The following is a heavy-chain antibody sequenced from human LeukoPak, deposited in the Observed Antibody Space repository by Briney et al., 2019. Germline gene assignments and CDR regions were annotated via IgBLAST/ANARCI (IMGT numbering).Heavy chain of an antibody. D-gene: IGHD4-17*01. CDR1: GYTFTSYD. Sequence: GASVKVSCKASGYTFTSYDINWVRQATGQGLEWMGWMNPNSGNTGYAQKLQGRVTMTTDTSTSTAYMELRSLRSDDTAVYYCAREDGDYVWGYYFDYWGQGTLVTVSS. J-gene: IGHJ4*02. CDR3: AREDGDYVWGYYFDY. V-gene: IGHV1-8*01. CDR2: MNPNSGNT.